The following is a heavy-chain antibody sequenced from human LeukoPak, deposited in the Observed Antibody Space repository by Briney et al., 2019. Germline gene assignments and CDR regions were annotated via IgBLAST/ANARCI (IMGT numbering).Heavy chain of an antibody. Sequence: ASVKVSCKASGYTFSSYGISWLRRAPGQGLEWMGWISGYNGDTKYRQKFRGRVTMTTDTSTSTAYMELRSLRSDDTAVYYCARDGYDSSAWLDPWGQGTLVTVSS. D-gene: IGHD3-22*01. J-gene: IGHJ5*02. CDR2: ISGYNGDT. V-gene: IGHV1-18*01. CDR1: GYTFSSYG. CDR3: ARDGYDSSAWLDP.